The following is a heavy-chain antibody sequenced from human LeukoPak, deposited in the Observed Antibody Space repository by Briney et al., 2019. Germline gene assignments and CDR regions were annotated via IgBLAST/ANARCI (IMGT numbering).Heavy chain of an antibody. J-gene: IGHJ5*02. Sequence: SETLSLTCTVSGGSISSYYCSWIRQPAGKGLGWIGYIYYSGSTNYNPSLKSRVTISVDTSKNQFSLKLSSVPAADTAVYYCARLGRYYGSGSYYVIGWFDPWGQGTLVTVSS. CDR2: IYYSGST. V-gene: IGHV4-59*08. CDR3: ARLGRYYGSGSYYVIGWFDP. D-gene: IGHD3-10*01. CDR1: GGSISSYY.